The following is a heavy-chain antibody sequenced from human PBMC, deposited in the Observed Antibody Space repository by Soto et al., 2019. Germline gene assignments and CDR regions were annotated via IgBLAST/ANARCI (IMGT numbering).Heavy chain of an antibody. CDR1: GYTFTTYD. CDR2: MSPTSGDT. J-gene: IGHJ4*02. CDR3: ARGITEGVDY. Sequence: QVQLVQSGTEVKKPGASVKVSCKASGYTFTTYDINWVRQATGQGLGWMGWMSPTSGDTGYAQTFQGRVTMTRDTYIGTAFMELSGLRSEDTAVYYCARGITEGVDYWGQGTLVTVSS. V-gene: IGHV1-8*01. D-gene: IGHD1-20*01.